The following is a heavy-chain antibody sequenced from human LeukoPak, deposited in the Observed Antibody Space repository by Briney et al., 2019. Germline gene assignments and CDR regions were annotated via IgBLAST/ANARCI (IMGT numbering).Heavy chain of an antibody. CDR3: AGVGAAMVRGVILYYFDY. Sequence: ASVKVSCKASGHTFTRYDINWVRQATGQGLEWMGWMNPNSGNTGYAQKFQGRVTITRNTSISTAYMELSSLRSEDTAVYYCAGVGAAMVRGVILYYFDYWGQGTLVTVSS. J-gene: IGHJ4*02. V-gene: IGHV1-8*03. CDR2: MNPNSGNT. D-gene: IGHD3-10*01. CDR1: GHTFTRYD.